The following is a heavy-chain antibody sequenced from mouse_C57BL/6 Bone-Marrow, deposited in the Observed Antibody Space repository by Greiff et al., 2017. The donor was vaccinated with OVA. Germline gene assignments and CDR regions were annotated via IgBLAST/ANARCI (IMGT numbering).Heavy chain of an antibody. CDR1: GFSLTSYG. J-gene: IGHJ1*03. CDR3: AREGISTGAYWYFDV. Sequence: QVQLQQSGPGLVQPSQSLSITCTVSGFSLTSYGVHWVRQSPGKGLEWLGVIWRGGSTDYNAAFISRLSISQDNSKSQVFSKMNSQQADDTAIYYGAREGISTGAYWYFDVWGTGTTVTVSS. CDR2: IWRGGST. V-gene: IGHV2-2*01.